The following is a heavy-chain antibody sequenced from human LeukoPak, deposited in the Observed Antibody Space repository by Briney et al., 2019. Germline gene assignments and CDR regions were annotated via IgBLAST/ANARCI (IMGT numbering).Heavy chain of an antibody. CDR3: ARGSPRLGVAGTTVDY. J-gene: IGHJ4*02. D-gene: IGHD6-19*01. Sequence: ASVKVSCKASGYTFTSYGISWVRQAPGQGLEWMGWISAYNGNTNYAQKLQGRVTMTTDTSTSTAYMELSSLTSDDTAVYYCARGSPRLGVAGTTVDYWGQGTLVTVSS. V-gene: IGHV1-18*01. CDR2: ISAYNGNT. CDR1: GYTFTSYG.